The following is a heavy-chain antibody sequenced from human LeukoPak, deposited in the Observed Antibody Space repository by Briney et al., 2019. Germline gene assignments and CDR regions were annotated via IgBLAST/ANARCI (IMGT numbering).Heavy chain of an antibody. CDR1: GGTFSSYA. CDR3: ARDMIFGVVIDYYYGMDV. CDR2: IIPIFGTA. D-gene: IGHD3/OR15-3a*01. J-gene: IGHJ6*02. Sequence: SVKVSCKASGGTFSSYAISWVRQAPGQGLEWMGGIIPIFGTANFAQKFQGRVTIPADESTSTAYIELRSLRSDDTAVYYCARDMIFGVVIDYYYGMDVWGQGTTVTVSS. V-gene: IGHV1-69*13.